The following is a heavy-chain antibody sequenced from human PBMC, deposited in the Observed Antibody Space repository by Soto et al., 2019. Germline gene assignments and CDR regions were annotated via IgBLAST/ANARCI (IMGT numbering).Heavy chain of an antibody. J-gene: IGHJ4*02. Sequence: QVQLVESGGGVVQPGRSLRLSCAASGFTFITYGMHWVRQAPGKGLEWVAVISYDGSNKYYADSVKGRFTISRDNSKNTLYLQMSSLRAEDTAVYYCAKGFSYSVIDYWGQGTLVTVSS. CDR3: AKGFSYSVIDY. D-gene: IGHD5-18*01. V-gene: IGHV3-30*18. CDR2: ISYDGSNK. CDR1: GFTFITYG.